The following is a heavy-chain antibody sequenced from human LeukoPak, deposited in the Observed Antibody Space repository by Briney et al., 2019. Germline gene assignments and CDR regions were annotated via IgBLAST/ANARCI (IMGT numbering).Heavy chain of an antibody. Sequence: ASLKVSCKASGYTFTVYSIHWMRQAPGQGLEFVGRIDPNSGVTEFAQNFQGRVTMTTDTSISTAYMELSRLTSADTAVYYCAVSIQVPPIPAFDYWGQGTPVTVSS. CDR1: GYTFTVYS. CDR3: AVSIQVPPIPAFDY. J-gene: IGHJ4*02. D-gene: IGHD4/OR15-4a*01. CDR2: IDPNSGVT. V-gene: IGHV1-2*02.